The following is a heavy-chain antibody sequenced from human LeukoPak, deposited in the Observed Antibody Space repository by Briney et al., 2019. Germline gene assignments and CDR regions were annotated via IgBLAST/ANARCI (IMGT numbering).Heavy chain of an antibody. CDR1: GYTFTSYG. CDR2: INGYSGNT. J-gene: IGHJ5*02. D-gene: IGHD2/OR15-2a*01. Sequence: ASVKVSCKASGYTFTSYGISWVRQAPGQGLEWMGCINGYSGNTNYAQKFQGRVTMTTDISTSTAYMELRSLRSDDTAVYFCARESTSRDDPWGQGTLVTVSS. CDR3: ARESTSRDDP. V-gene: IGHV1-18*01.